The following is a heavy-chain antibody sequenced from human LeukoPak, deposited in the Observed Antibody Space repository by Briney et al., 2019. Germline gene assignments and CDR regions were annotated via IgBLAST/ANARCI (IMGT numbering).Heavy chain of an antibody. Sequence: ASVKVSCKASGYTFTGYYMHWVRQAPGQGLEWMGWINPNSGGTNYAQKFQGRVTMTRDTSISTAYMELSRLRSDDTAVYYCARRPYSSGWYPGLVDYWGQGTLVTVSS. V-gene: IGHV1-2*02. D-gene: IGHD6-19*01. CDR1: GYTFTGYY. CDR2: INPNSGGT. J-gene: IGHJ4*02. CDR3: ARRPYSSGWYPGLVDY.